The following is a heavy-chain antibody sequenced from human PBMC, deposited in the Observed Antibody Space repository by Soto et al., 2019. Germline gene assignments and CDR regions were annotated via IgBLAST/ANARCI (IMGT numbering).Heavy chain of an antibody. D-gene: IGHD3-10*01. J-gene: IGHJ4*02. CDR1: GFTFSSYS. CDR3: ARVPAQIWFGESYYFDY. Sequence: GGSLRLSCAASGFTFSSYSMNWVRQAPGKGLEWVSSISSSSSYIYYADSVKGRFTISRDNAKNSLYLQMNSLRAEDTAVYYCARVPAQIWFGESYYFDYWGQGTLVTVSS. V-gene: IGHV3-21*01. CDR2: ISSSSSYI.